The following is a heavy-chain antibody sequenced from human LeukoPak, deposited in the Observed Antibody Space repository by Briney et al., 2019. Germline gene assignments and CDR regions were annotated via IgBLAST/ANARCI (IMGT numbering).Heavy chain of an antibody. D-gene: IGHD2-2*01. CDR1: GGTFSSYA. Sequence: SVKVSCKASGGTFSSYAISWVRQAPGQGLEWMGGIIPTFGTANYAQKFQGRVTITTDESTSTAYMELSSLRSEDTAVYYCARELGVVVPAVGYMDVWGKGTTVTVSS. J-gene: IGHJ6*03. CDR2: IIPTFGTA. V-gene: IGHV1-69*05. CDR3: ARELGVVVPAVGYMDV.